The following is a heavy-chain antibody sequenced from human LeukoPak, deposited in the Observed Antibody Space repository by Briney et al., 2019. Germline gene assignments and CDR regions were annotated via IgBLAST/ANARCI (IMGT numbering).Heavy chain of an antibody. V-gene: IGHV3-23*01. CDR1: GVTFSNYA. Sequence: GGSLRLSCAASGVTFSNYALNWVRQAPGKGLEWVSGISNSGGTTYYADSVKGRFTISRDNSKNTLYLQMNSLRAEDTAVYYCAKSGCSSTSCYSILSGWLDPWGQGTLVTVSS. CDR2: ISNSGGTT. J-gene: IGHJ5*02. D-gene: IGHD2-2*02. CDR3: AKSGCSSTSCYSILSGWLDP.